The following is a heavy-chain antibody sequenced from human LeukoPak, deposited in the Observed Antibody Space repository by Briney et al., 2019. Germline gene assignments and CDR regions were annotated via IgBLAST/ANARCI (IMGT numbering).Heavy chain of an antibody. D-gene: IGHD3-10*01. CDR2: IIPIFGTA. CDR3: ARITQMLPFDY. CDR1: GGTFSSHA. Sequence: ASVKVSCKASGGTFSSHAISWVRQAPGQGLEWMGGIIPIFGTANYAQKFQGRVTITADESTSTAYMELSSLRSEDTAVYYCARITQMLPFDYWGQGTLVTVSS. J-gene: IGHJ4*02. V-gene: IGHV1-69*13.